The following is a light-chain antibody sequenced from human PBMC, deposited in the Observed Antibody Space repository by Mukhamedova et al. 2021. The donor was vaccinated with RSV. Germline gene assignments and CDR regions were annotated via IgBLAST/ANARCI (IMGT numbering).Light chain of an antibody. CDR3: QAWDSSTHAV. V-gene: IGLV3-1*01. Sequence: QQKPGQSPVLVIYQDSKRPSGISERFPGSNSGNTATLTISGTLAMDEADYYCQAWDSSTHAVFGGGTKLTVL. J-gene: IGLJ2*01. CDR2: QDS.